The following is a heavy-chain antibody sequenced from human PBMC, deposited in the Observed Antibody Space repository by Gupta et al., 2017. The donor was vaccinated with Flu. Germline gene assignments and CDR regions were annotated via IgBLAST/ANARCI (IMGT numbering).Heavy chain of an antibody. CDR3: ARGGQYRLARENY. V-gene: IGHV3-33*01. D-gene: IGHD2-2*01. CDR2: IWYDGSNK. Sequence: RQAPGKGRECVAIIWYDGSNKDDADSVKGRFTSSRDNTKNTLFLQMNSLRAEDTAVYYWARGGQYRLARENYWGQGTLVTVSS. J-gene: IGHJ4*02.